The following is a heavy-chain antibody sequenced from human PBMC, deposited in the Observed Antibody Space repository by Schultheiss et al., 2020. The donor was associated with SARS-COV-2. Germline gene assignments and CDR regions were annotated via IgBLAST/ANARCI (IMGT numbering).Heavy chain of an antibody. Sequence: GESLKISCAASGFTFSSYAMHWVRQAPGKGLEWVAVISYDGSNKYYADSVKGRFTISRDNSKNTLYLQMNSLRAEDTAVYYCAKSALVVHFLDYWGQGTLVTVSS. V-gene: IGHV3-30*07. CDR1: GFTFSSYA. CDR2: ISYDGSNK. D-gene: IGHD6-6*01. J-gene: IGHJ4*02. CDR3: AKSALVVHFLDY.